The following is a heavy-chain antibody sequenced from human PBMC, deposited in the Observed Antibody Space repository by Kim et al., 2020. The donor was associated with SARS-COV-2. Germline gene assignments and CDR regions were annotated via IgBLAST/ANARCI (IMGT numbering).Heavy chain of an antibody. V-gene: IGHV1-18*01. CDR3: ARRDFWRGYDRYYGMDV. CDR2: ISTYNGNT. Sequence: ASVKVSCKASGYTFTSSGISWVRQAPGQGLEWMGWISTYNGNTKYAQKFQGRVTMTTDTSTSTAYMELRSLRSDDTAVYYCARRDFWRGYDRYYGMDVWGQGTTVTVSS. D-gene: IGHD3-3*01. J-gene: IGHJ6*02. CDR1: GYTFTSSG.